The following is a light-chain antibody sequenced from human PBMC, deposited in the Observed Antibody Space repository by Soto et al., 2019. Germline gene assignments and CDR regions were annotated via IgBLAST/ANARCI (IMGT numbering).Light chain of an antibody. CDR1: SSDVGSYDL. CDR2: EVT. J-gene: IGLJ1*01. Sequence: QSVLTQPASVSGSPGQSITISCTGTSSDVGSYDLVSWYQQHPGKAPRLIIYEVTKRPSGVSNRFSGSKSGSTASLTFSGLQAVDVADYFCCSYAGVSTSVCGTATRSPS. V-gene: IGLV2-23*02. CDR3: CSYAGVSTSV.